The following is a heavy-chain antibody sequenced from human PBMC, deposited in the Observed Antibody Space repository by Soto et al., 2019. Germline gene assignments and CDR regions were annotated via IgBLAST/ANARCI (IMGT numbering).Heavy chain of an antibody. Sequence: QEQVVESGGGVVQPGRSLRLPCAASGFAFSNFAMHWVRQVAGKGLEWVAAISYDGGNKYFADSVKGRFTISRDNSKNTLYVEMNSLRAEDTAVYYCARDAYGMDVWGQGTTVTVSS. CDR2: ISYDGGNK. J-gene: IGHJ6*02. V-gene: IGHV3-30-3*01. CDR3: ARDAYGMDV. CDR1: GFAFSNFA.